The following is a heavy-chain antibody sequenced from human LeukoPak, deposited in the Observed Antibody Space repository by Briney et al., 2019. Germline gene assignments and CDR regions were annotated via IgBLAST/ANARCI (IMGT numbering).Heavy chain of an antibody. CDR2: MNPNSGNT. J-gene: IGHJ6*03. CDR3: ARRVLLYDILTAYSRYYYYYMDV. Sequence: ASVKVSCKASGYTFTGYYMHWVRQATGQGLEWMGWMNPNSGNTGYAQKFQGRVTMTRNTSISTAYMELSSLRSEDTAVYYCARRVLLYDILTAYSRYYYYYMDVWGRGTTVTISS. CDR1: GYTFTGYY. D-gene: IGHD3-9*01. V-gene: IGHV1-8*02.